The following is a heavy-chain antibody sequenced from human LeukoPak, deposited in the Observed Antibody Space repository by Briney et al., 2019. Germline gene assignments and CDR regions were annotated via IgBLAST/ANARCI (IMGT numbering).Heavy chain of an antibody. J-gene: IGHJ3*02. D-gene: IGHD6-6*01. CDR3: AREYSSSSGRAFDI. V-gene: IGHV3-48*02. CDR2: ISSSSSTK. CDR1: GFTLSTYT. Sequence: PGGSLRLSCAASGFTLSTYTMNWVRQAPGKGLQWFSDISSSSSTKYYADSVKGRFTISRDNAKNSLYLQMNSLRDEDTAVYYCAREYSSSSGRAFDIWGPGTMVTVSS.